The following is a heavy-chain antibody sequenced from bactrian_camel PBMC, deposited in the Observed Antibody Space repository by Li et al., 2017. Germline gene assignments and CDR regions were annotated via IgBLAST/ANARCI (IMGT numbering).Heavy chain of an antibody. CDR2: IDTDDST. D-gene: IGHD1*01. CDR3: ASGNRRTWLGCNRDDMYLD. Sequence: HVQLVESGGGSVQAGGSLRLTCTASGFAVSSGCMVWFRQAPGKEREGVAHIDTDDSTRYAESVKGRFTISLENAKNTVYLEMNSLSVDDTAMYLCASGNRRTWLGCNRDDMYLDWGQGTQVTVS. CDR1: GFAVSSGC. J-gene: IGHJ4*01. V-gene: IGHV3S1*01.